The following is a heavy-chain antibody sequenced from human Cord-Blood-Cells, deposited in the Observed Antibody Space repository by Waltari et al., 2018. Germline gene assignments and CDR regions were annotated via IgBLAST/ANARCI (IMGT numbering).Heavy chain of an antibody. CDR2: IYYNGRT. CDR1: GGSISRSIYY. D-gene: IGHD7-27*01. V-gene: IGHV4-39*01. Sequence: QLQLQESGPGLVKPSETLSLTSTLSGGSISRSIYYWGWIRQPPGKGVEWLGSIYYNGRTYYNPSLKSRGTISVDTSKNQFSLERSSVTAADTAVYYCARNSLSGVGAFDIWGQGTMVTVSS. J-gene: IGHJ3*02. CDR3: ARNSLSGVGAFDI.